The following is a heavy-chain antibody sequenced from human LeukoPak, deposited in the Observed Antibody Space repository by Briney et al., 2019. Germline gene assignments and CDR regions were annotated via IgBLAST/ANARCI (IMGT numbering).Heavy chain of an antibody. CDR3: ARGRGGTLSFDY. V-gene: IGHV4-4*07. CDR2: IYTSGST. J-gene: IGHJ4*02. D-gene: IGHD4-23*01. Sequence: SETLSLTCTVSGGSINSYYWSWIRQPAGKGLEWIGRIYTSGSTNYNPSLKSRVTMSVGTSKKQFSLKLSSVTAADTAVYYCARGRGGTLSFDYWGQGTLVTVSS. CDR1: GGSINSYY.